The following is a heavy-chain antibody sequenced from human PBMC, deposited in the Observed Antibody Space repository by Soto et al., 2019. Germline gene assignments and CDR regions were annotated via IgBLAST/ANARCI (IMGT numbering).Heavy chain of an antibody. CDR2: TYYRSRWYN. J-gene: IGHJ4*02. D-gene: IGHD2-2*01. V-gene: IGHV6-1*01. CDR3: ARSIVVVPAGIHFVY. Sequence: PSQTLSLTCAISGDSVSSNSAAWNWIRQSPSGGLEWLGRTYYRSRWYNDYAVSVRSRITINPDTSKNQFSLHLNSVTPEDTAVYYCARSIVVVPAGIHFVYWGQGTLVTVSS. CDR1: GDSVSSNSAA.